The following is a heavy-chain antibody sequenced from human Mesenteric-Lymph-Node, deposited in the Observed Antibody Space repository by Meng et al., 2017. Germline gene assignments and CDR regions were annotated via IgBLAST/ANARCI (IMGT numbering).Heavy chain of an antibody. CDR1: GFTFSSYA. Sequence: GGSLRLSCAASGFTFSSYAMHWVRQAPGKGLEWVAVIWYDGSNKYYADSVKGRFTISRDNSKNTLYLQMNSLRAEDTAVYYCARDRDVFYNWFDPWGQGTLVTVSS. D-gene: IGHD3-10*02. CDR2: IWYDGSNK. V-gene: IGHV3-33*08. J-gene: IGHJ5*02. CDR3: ARDRDVFYNWFDP.